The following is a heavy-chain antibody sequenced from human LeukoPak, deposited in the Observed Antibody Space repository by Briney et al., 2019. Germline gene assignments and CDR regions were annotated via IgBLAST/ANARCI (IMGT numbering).Heavy chain of an antibody. J-gene: IGHJ5*02. CDR1: GFTFDDYA. CDR3: AKDRIAIAAAGPGWFDP. V-gene: IGHV3-9*01. D-gene: IGHD6-13*01. CDR2: ISWNSGSI. Sequence: PGGSLRLSCAASGFTFDDYAMHWVRQAPGRGLEWVSGISWNSGSIGYADSAKGRFTISRDNAKNSLYLQMNSLRAEDTALYYCAKDRIAIAAAGPGWFDPWGQGTLVTVSS.